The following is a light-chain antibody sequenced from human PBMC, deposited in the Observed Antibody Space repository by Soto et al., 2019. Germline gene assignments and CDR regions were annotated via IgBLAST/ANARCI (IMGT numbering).Light chain of an antibody. CDR1: QSLVSSDGDPY. J-gene: IGKJ3*01. CDR3: MQGAHWPPFT. CDR2: DVS. Sequence: DVVLTQSPLSLPVTLGQPASISCRSSQSLVSSDGDPYLNWFLQRPGRSPSRLIYDVSKRDSGVIDRFSGGGSGGTCTMTISRVVAEDVGVYSCMQGAHWPPFTFGPGTRVDFK. V-gene: IGKV2-30*01.